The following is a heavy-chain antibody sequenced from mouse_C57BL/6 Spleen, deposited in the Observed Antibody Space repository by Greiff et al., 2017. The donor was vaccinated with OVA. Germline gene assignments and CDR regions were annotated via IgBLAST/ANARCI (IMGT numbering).Heavy chain of an antibody. CDR3: AREGGNYYAMDY. D-gene: IGHD2-1*01. V-gene: IGHV5-4*01. J-gene: IGHJ4*01. CDR2: ISDGGSYT. CDR1: GFTFSSYA. Sequence: EVHLVESGGGLVKPGGSLNLSCAASGFTFSSYAMSWVRQTPEKRLEWVATISDGGSYTYYPDNVKGRFTISRDNAKNNLYLQMSHLKSEDTAMYYCAREGGNYYAMDYWGQGTSVTVSS.